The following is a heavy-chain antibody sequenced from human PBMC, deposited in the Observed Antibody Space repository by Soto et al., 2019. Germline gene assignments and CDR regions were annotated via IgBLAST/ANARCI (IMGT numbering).Heavy chain of an antibody. J-gene: IGHJ6*03. Sequence: SVKVSCKASGGTFSSYTISWVRQAPGQGLEWMGRIIPILGIANYAQKFQGRVTITADKSTSTAYMELSSLRSEDTAVYYCARGSSTSYNMDVWGKGPTVTVSS. CDR2: IIPILGIA. D-gene: IGHD2-2*01. CDR1: GGTFSSYT. V-gene: IGHV1-69*02. CDR3: ARGSSTSYNMDV.